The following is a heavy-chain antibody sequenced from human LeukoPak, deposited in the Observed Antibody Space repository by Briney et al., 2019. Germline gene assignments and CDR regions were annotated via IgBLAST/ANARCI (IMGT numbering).Heavy chain of an antibody. CDR3: ARTNPVYGDYDY. V-gene: IGHV3-53*01. Sequence: GGSLRLSCAVSGFSVNDNYMSWVRQAPGKGLQWVSVTFPDGRTYYADSVKGRLTISRDLARNPLLLQLHSLRSDDTAVHYCARTNPVYGDYDYWGQGTLVTVSS. D-gene: IGHD4-17*01. CDR2: TFPDGRT. J-gene: IGHJ4*02. CDR1: GFSVNDNY.